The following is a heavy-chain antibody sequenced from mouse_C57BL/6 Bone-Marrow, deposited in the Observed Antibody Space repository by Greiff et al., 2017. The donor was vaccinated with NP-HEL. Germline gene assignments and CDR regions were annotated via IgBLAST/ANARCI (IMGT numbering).Heavy chain of an antibody. D-gene: IGHD2-4*01. CDR2: ISSGGSYT. J-gene: IGHJ3*01. Sequence: DVQLVESGGDLVKPGGSLKLSCAASGFTFSSYGMSWVRQTPDKRLEWVATISSGGSYTYYPDSVKGRFTISRDNAKNTLYLQMSSLKSEDTAMYYCARGYDYDERAWFAYWGQGTLVTVSA. CDR3: ARGYDYDERAWFAY. V-gene: IGHV5-6*01. CDR1: GFTFSSYG.